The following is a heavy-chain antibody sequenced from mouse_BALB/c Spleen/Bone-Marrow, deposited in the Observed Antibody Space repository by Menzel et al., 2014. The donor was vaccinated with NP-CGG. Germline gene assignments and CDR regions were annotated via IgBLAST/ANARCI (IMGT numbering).Heavy chain of an antibody. D-gene: IGHD1-2*01. Sequence: VQGVESGPGLVQPSQSLSITCTVSGFSLTSYGVHWVRQPPGKGLEWLGVIWSGGSTDYNAAFISRLSISKDNSKSQVFFKMNSLQADDTAIYYCARQPLRRHAMDYWGQGTSVTVSS. V-gene: IGHV2-4*02. CDR3: ARQPLRRHAMDY. J-gene: IGHJ4*01. CDR1: GFSLTSYG. CDR2: IWSGGST.